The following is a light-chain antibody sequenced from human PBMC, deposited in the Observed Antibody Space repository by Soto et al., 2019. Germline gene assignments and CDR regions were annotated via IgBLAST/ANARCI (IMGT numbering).Light chain of an antibody. CDR3: QQYGDLPWT. V-gene: IGKV3-20*01. CDR2: GAS. Sequence: DIVLTQSPGTLSLSPGERATLSCRASQTVRSNFLAWYQRKPGQSPRLLIYGASSRATGIPDRFSGSGSGTDFTLTIDRLESEDFAVYFCQQYGDLPWTFGQGTKVDIK. CDR1: QTVRSNF. J-gene: IGKJ1*01.